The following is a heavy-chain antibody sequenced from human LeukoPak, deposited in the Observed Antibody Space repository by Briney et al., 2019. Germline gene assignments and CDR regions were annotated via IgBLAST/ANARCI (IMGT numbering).Heavy chain of an antibody. CDR3: ARGNLYIVATIEDY. J-gene: IGHJ4*02. Sequence: GRSLRLSCAASGFNFSTYAMHWVRQAPGKGLEWVAVISSEGSMKDYADSVKGRFTVSRDNSKNTLYLQLSSLRDEDTSLYYCARGNLYIVATIEDYWGQGTLVTVSS. V-gene: IGHV3-30-3*01. CDR2: ISSEGSMK. D-gene: IGHD5-12*01. CDR1: GFNFSTYA.